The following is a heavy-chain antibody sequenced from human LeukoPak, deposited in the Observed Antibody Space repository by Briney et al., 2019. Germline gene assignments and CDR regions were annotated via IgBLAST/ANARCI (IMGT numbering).Heavy chain of an antibody. Sequence: ASVKVSCEASGGTFSSYAISWVRQAPGQGLEWMGGIIPIFGTANYAQKFQGRVTITTDESTSTAYMELSSLRSEDTAVYYCARDLGGGGYYYYMDVWGKGTTVTVSS. J-gene: IGHJ6*03. D-gene: IGHD4-23*01. CDR3: ARDLGGGGYYYYMDV. V-gene: IGHV1-69*05. CDR2: IIPIFGTA. CDR1: GGTFSSYA.